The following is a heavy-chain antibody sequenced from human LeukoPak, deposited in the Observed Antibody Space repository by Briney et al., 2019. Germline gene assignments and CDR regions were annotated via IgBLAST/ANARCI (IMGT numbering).Heavy chain of an antibody. Sequence: GGSLRLSCATSGFTFSTYSMSWVRQAPGKGLEWVANINQDGSVKYNVGSVQGRFTISRDNAENSLYLQLNSLRGEDTAVYYCARDPYSRTWSYGMDVWGQGTTVIVSS. V-gene: IGHV3-7*05. CDR1: GFTFSTYS. J-gene: IGHJ6*02. CDR2: INQDGSVK. CDR3: ARDPYSRTWSYGMDV. D-gene: IGHD6-13*01.